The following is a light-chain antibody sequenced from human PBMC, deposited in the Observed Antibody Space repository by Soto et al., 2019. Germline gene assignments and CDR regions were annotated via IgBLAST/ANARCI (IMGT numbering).Light chain of an antibody. CDR3: QQEGSSLGVT. J-gene: IGKJ1*01. CDR2: AAY. V-gene: IGKV3-20*01. Sequence: EIVLTQSPGTLSLSQGERATLSCRASPSVSSDYLAWYPPTAGQAPRLLIDAAYSRATGIPDRVRGRGSGTKLPPTISRLEPEDFALDYGQQEGSSLGVTFRQGTKVDIK. CDR1: PSVSSDY.